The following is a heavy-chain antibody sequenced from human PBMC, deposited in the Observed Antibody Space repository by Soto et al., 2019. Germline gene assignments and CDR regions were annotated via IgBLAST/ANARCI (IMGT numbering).Heavy chain of an antibody. Sequence: SGPTLVNPTQTLTLTCTFSGFSLSTSGMRVSWIRQPPGKALEWLARIDWDNGKLYSTSLKTRLTVSKDTSKNQVVLIMTNMGPLDTATYYCARIGSSLGYYLDYWGQGTLVTVS. CDR3: ARIGSSLGYYLDY. J-gene: IGHJ4*02. V-gene: IGHV2-70*04. D-gene: IGHD3-16*01. CDR2: IDWDNGK. CDR1: GFSLSTSGMR.